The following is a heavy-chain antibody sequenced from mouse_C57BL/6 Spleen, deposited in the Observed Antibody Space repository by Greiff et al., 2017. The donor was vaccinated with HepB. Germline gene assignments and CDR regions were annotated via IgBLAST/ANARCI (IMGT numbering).Heavy chain of an antibody. D-gene: IGHD1-1*01. CDR2: ISSGGSYT. V-gene: IGHV5-6*01. J-gene: IGHJ1*03. CDR1: GFTFSSYG. Sequence: EVQGVESGGDLVKPGGSLKLSCAASGFTFSSYGMSWVRQTPDKRLEWVATISSGGSYTYYPDSVKGRFTISRDNAKNTLYLQMSSLKSEDTAMYYCANYYGSRDWYFDVWGTGTTVTVSS. CDR3: ANYYGSRDWYFDV.